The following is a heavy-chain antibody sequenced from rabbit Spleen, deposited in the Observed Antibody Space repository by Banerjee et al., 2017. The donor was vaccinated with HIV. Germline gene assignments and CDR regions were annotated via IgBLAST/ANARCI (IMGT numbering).Heavy chain of an antibody. D-gene: IGHD1-1*01. V-gene: IGHV1S40*01. Sequence: QSLEESGGDLVKPGASLTLTCTASGFTLSSYWICWVRQAPGKGLEWIGCIYTGNSGTTYYASWVNGRFTGSKTSSTTVTLQVTSLTAADTATFFCARVDASNGNDLTRFDLWGQGTLVTVS. J-gene: IGHJ3*01. CDR2: IYTGNSGTT. CDR1: GFTLSSYW. CDR3: ARVDASNGNDLTRFDL.